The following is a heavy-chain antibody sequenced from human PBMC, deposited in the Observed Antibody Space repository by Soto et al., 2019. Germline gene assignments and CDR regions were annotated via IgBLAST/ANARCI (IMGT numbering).Heavy chain of an antibody. CDR3: ARGYNEFDY. J-gene: IGHJ4*02. D-gene: IGHD1-1*01. CDR1: GGSISSSNW. V-gene: IGHV4-4*02. Sequence: PSETLSLTCAVSGGSISSSNWWSWVRQPPGKGLEWIGEIYHSGSTTYNPSLRGRVTISVDKSKNQFYLKVSSVTAADSAMYHCARGYNEFDYWGQGTLVTVSS. CDR2: IYHSGST.